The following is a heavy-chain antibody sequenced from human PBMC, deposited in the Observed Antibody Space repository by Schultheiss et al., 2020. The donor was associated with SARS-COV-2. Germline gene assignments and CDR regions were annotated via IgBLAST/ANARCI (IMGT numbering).Heavy chain of an antibody. D-gene: IGHD3-16*01. CDR1: GGSFSTYY. CDR3: ARDAGLTPTGGRGMDV. Sequence: SQTLSLTCAVYGGSFSTYYGSWVRQPPGKGLEWIGYVRLSGSTDYNPSLRSRVTISVDTSKNQFSLRLTSVTAADTAVYYCARDAGLTPTGGRGMDVWGQGTTVTVSS. V-gene: IGHV4-59*01. J-gene: IGHJ6*02. CDR2: VRLSGST.